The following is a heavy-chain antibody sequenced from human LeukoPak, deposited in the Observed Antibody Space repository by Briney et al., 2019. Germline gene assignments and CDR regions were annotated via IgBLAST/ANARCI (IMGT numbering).Heavy chain of an antibody. D-gene: IGHD2-2*01. J-gene: IGHJ6*02. Sequence: PGGSLRLSCAASGFTFSSYGMHWVRQAPGKGLEWVAVISYDGSNKYYADSVKGRFTISRDNSKNTLYLQMNSLRAEDTAVYYCTKDLSVVVPAAIGMDVWGQGTTVTASS. CDR3: TKDLSVVVPAAIGMDV. CDR2: ISYDGSNK. V-gene: IGHV3-30*18. CDR1: GFTFSSYG.